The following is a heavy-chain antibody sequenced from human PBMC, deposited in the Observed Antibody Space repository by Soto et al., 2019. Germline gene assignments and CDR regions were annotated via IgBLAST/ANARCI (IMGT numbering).Heavy chain of an antibody. D-gene: IGHD6-19*01. CDR2: IYHSGNT. CDR1: GYSISSGYY. J-gene: IGHJ4*02. V-gene: IGHV4-38-2*01. CDR3: ARARIVVAGTIVDY. Sequence: PSETLSLTCAVSGYSISSGYYCGWIRQPPGKGLEWIGSIYHSGNTYYNPSLKSRVTISVDTSKNYFSLKLSSVTAADTAVYYCARARIVVAGTIVDYWGQGTLVTVSS.